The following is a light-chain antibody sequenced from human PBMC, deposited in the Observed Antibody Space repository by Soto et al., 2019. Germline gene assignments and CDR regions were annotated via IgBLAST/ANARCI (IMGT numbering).Light chain of an antibody. Sequence: QSALTQPPSASGSPGQSVTISCTGTSSDVGGYNYVSWYQQHPGKAPKPMVFEVSRRPSGVPDRFSGSKFGNTASLTVSGLQAEDEADYYCASYGGNNNLLFGGGTKLTVL. J-gene: IGLJ2*01. CDR1: SSDVGGYNY. CDR3: ASYGGNNNLL. V-gene: IGLV2-8*01. CDR2: EVS.